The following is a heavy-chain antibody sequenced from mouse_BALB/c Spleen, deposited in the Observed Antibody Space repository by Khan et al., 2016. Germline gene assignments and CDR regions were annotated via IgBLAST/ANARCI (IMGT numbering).Heavy chain of an antibody. J-gene: IGHJ2*01. CDR1: GYSFTGYT. V-gene: IGHV1-26*01. CDR3: ARSGCYDY. CDR2: ISPYNGDT. D-gene: IGHD1-1*02. Sequence: VQLKQSGPELVKPGASLKISCKASGYSFTGYTMNWVKQSHGEKLEWIGLISPYNGDTSYNQRFTGKATLTVDKSSSTAFMELLSLTSEDSAVYYCARSGCYDYWGQGTTLTVSA.